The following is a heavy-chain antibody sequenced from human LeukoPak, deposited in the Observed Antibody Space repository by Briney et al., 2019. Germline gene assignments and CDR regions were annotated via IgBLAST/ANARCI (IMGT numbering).Heavy chain of an antibody. Sequence: HPGGSLRLSCAASGFTFSSYWMSWVRQAPGKGLEWVANINQDGSEKYYVDSVKARFTISRDNAKNSLYLQMNSLRAEDTAVYYCARGGSYLSAFDIWGQGTMVTVSS. CDR3: ARGGSYLSAFDI. CDR1: GFTFSSYW. J-gene: IGHJ3*02. CDR2: INQDGSEK. D-gene: IGHD1-26*01. V-gene: IGHV3-7*03.